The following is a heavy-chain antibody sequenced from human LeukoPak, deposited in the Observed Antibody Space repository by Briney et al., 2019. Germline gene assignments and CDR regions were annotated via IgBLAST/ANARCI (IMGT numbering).Heavy chain of an antibody. CDR3: ARERYHDRSLDN. CDR1: GFTFSSHA. J-gene: IGHJ4*02. D-gene: IGHD3-22*01. Sequence: GGSLRLSGVASGFTFSSHAMNWVRQAPGKGLEWVSSISSSTTYIYYADSVKGRFTLSRDNAKNSLYLQMNSLRAEDTAVYYCARERYHDRSLDNWGQGILVTVSS. V-gene: IGHV3-21*01. CDR2: ISSSTTYI.